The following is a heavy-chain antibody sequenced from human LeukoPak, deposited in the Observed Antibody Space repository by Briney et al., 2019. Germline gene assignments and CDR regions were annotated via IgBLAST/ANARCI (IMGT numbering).Heavy chain of an antibody. J-gene: IGHJ4*02. D-gene: IGHD3-22*01. Sequence: GASVTVSCTTSGYTFTNYDINWVRQATGQGLEWMGGIIPIFGTANYAQKFQGRVTITAAESTSTAYMELSSLRSEDTAVYYCARVPYYYDSSGYSPIDYWGQGTLVTVSS. CDR1: GYTFTNYD. V-gene: IGHV1-69*13. CDR2: IIPIFGTA. CDR3: ARVPYYYDSSGYSPIDY.